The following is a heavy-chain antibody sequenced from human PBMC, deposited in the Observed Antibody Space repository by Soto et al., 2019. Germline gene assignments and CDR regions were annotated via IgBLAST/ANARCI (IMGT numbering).Heavy chain of an antibody. D-gene: IGHD3-10*01. CDR3: ARVRVIRGVIPSHFGL. CDR2: IIPLYGTV. Sequence: QDHLAQSGAEVKKPGSSVTVSCKASGGTFNSYGISWVRQAPGQGLDWMGVIIPLYGTVNYAQKFQGRVSITADKSTSPAYMELSSLRSDDTAVYYCARVRVIRGVIPSHFGLWGKGTLVTVSS. V-gene: IGHV1-69*06. J-gene: IGHJ4*02. CDR1: GGTFNSYG.